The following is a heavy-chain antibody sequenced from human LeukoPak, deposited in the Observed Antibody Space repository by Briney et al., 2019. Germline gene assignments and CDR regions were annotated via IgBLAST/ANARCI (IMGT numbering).Heavy chain of an antibody. J-gene: IGHJ3*02. CDR2: INHSGST. D-gene: IGHD3-3*01. CDR3: AILDFGITIFRVDHNAFDI. Sequence: SETLSLTCAVYGGSFSGYYWSWIRQPPGKGLEWIGEINHSGSTNYNPSLKSRVTISVDTSKNQFSLKLSSVTAADTAVYYCAILDFGITIFRVDHNAFDIWGQGTMVTVSS. V-gene: IGHV4-34*01. CDR1: GGSFSGYY.